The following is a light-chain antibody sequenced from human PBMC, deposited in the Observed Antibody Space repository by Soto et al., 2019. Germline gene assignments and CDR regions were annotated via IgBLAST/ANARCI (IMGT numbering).Light chain of an antibody. V-gene: IGKV3-11*01. CDR1: QSVSSY. J-gene: IGKJ5*01. Sequence: EIVCTPSPDTLSSSPRQRSTRSCRSSQSVSSYLAWYQQKPGQAPRLLIYDASNRATGIPARFSGSGSGTDFTLTISSLEPEDFAVYYCQQRSNWPPSITFGQGTRLEI. CDR2: DAS. CDR3: QQRSNWPPSIT.